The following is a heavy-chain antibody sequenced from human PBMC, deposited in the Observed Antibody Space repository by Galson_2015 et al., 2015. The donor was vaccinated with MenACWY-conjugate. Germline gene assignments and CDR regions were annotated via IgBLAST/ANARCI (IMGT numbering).Heavy chain of an antibody. J-gene: IGHJ4*02. CDR3: AHYYYDSSAIDY. Sequence: PALVKPTQPLTLTCTFSGFSLSTSGVGVGWIRQPPGKALEWLALIYWDDDKRYSPSLKSRLTITKDTSKNQVVLTMTNMDPVDTATYYCAHYYYDSSAIDYWGQGTLVTVSS. CDR2: IYWDDDK. CDR1: GFSLSTSGVG. D-gene: IGHD3-22*01. V-gene: IGHV2-5*02.